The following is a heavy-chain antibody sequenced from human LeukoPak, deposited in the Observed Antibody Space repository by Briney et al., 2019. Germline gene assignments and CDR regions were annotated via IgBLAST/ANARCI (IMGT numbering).Heavy chain of an antibody. CDR3: ARVYSGSYYGMDV. CDR2: ISAYNGNT. D-gene: IGHD1-26*01. J-gene: IGHJ6*02. V-gene: IGHV1-18*01. Sequence: ASVKVSCKASGYTFTSYGISWVRQAPGQGLEWMGWISAYNGNTNYAQKLQGRVTMTTDTSTSTAYMELRILRSDDTAVYYCARVYSGSYYGMDVWGQGTTVTVSS. CDR1: GYTFTSYG.